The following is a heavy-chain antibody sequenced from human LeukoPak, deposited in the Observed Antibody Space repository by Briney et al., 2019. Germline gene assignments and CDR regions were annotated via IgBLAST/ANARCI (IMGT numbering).Heavy chain of an antibody. CDR3: ARVRTLGGSGSYFPD. CDR2: KNPNSGNT. V-gene: IGHV1-8*01. CDR1: GYTFTSYD. Sequence: GASVKVSCKASGYTFTSYDINWVRQATGQGLEWMGWKNPNSGNTGYAQKFQGRVTMTRNTSISTAYMELSSLRSEDTAVYYCARVRTLGGSGSYFPDWGQGTLVTVSS. J-gene: IGHJ4*02. D-gene: IGHD3-10*01.